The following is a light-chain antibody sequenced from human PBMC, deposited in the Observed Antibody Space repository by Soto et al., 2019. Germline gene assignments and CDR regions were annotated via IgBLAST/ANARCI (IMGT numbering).Light chain of an antibody. CDR3: QQYNDWPRT. CDR1: EGVGSS. V-gene: IGKV3-15*01. CDR2: GAS. J-gene: IGKJ1*01. Sequence: ETVMTQSPATLFVSSGERGSLSRRASEGVGSSLAWYQQKPGQAPRVLIYGASTTAPGIPARFSGSGSGTEFTLTISSLQSEDSAVYHCQQYNDWPRTFGQGTKVDIK.